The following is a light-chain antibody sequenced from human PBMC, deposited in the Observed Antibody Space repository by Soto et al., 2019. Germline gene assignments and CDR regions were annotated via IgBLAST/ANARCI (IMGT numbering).Light chain of an antibody. CDR3: MIWHSSAVV. V-gene: IGLV5-45*03. CDR1: SDINVGTYR. CDR2: YKSDSDK. J-gene: IGLJ2*01. Sequence: QSVLTQPSSLSASPGASASLTCTLRSDINVGTYRIYWYQQKPGSPPPYLLRYKSDSDKQQGSGVPSRFSGSKDASANAGILLLSGLQSEDEADYYCMIWHSSAVVFGGGTKLTVL.